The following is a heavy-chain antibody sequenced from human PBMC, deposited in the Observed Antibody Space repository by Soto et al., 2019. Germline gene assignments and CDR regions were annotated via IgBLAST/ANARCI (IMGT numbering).Heavy chain of an antibody. D-gene: IGHD6-19*01. J-gene: IGHJ6*02. CDR2: ISGSGGST. CDR3: AKDGTGYSSGIYGMDV. Sequence: GGSLRLSCAASGFTFSSYAMSWVRQAPGKGLEWVSAISGSGGSTYYADSVKGRFTISRDNSKSTLYLQMNSLRAEDTAVYYCAKDGTGYSSGIYGMDVWGQGTTVTVSS. V-gene: IGHV3-23*01. CDR1: GFTFSSYA.